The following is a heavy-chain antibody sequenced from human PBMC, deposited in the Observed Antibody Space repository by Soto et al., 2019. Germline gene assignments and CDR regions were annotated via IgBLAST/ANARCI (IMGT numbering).Heavy chain of an antibody. CDR2: LYFSGTT. J-gene: IGHJ4*02. Sequence: QLQLQESGPGLVKPSETLSLTCNVSGVSISDTSYYWGWIRQPPGKGLEWIGTLYFSGTTFYNPVIKSRLTISVVKSKNHFSLRLRTVTDADTAVYYCARHGSYWGQGTLVAVSS. CDR1: GVSISDTSYY. CDR3: ARHGSY. V-gene: IGHV4-39*01.